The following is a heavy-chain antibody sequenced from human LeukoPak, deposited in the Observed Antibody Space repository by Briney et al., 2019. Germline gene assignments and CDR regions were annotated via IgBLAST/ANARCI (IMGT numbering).Heavy chain of an antibody. CDR1: GGTFSSYA. Sequence: SVKVSCKASGGTFSSYAISWVRQAPGQGLEWMGGIIPIFGTANYAQKFQGRVTITTDESTSTAYMELSSLRSEDTAVYYCAGDKPAALGYMDVWGKGTTVTVSS. V-gene: IGHV1-69*05. J-gene: IGHJ6*03. CDR3: AGDKPAALGYMDV. CDR2: IIPIFGTA. D-gene: IGHD2-2*01.